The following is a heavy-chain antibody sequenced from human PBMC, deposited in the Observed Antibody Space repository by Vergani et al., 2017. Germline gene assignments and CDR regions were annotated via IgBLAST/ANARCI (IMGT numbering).Heavy chain of an antibody. D-gene: IGHD5-12*01. CDR2: IIPILGIA. Sequence: QVQLVQSGAEVKKPGSSVKVSCKASGGTFSSYAISWVRQAPGQGLEWMGRIIPILGIANYAQKFQGRVTITADKSTSTAYMELSSLRAEDTAVYYCARDPGLNSGDDGNWFGPWGQGTLVTVSS. CDR1: GGTFSSYA. CDR3: ARDPGLNSGDDGNWFGP. V-gene: IGHV1-69*04. J-gene: IGHJ5*02.